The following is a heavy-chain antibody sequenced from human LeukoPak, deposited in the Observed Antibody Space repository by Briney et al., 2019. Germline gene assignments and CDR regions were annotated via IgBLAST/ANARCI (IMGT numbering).Heavy chain of an antibody. V-gene: IGHV1-8*01. D-gene: IGHD2-2*01. CDR3: ARGGFPSAS. Sequence: ASVKVSCKASGYTFTSYKINWVRQATGQGLEWMGWMNPNTGNTGYAQNFQGRVTMTSDTSITTAYMELNSLTSEDTAVYYCARGGFPSASWGQGTLVTVSS. J-gene: IGHJ4*02. CDR1: GYTFTSYK. CDR2: MNPNTGNT.